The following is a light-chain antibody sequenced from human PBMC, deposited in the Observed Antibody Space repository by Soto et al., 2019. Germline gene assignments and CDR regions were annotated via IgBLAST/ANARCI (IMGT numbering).Light chain of an antibody. Sequence: AIQMTQSPSSLSACIGDRVTITCRAGQGIRNDLSWYQQKPGKAPKLLIYDASSLQSGVPSRFSGSGSGTDFTLTISSLQPEDFGTYYCLQDDGYPLTFGGGTKVEIK. CDR2: DAS. CDR3: LQDDGYPLT. V-gene: IGKV1-6*01. J-gene: IGKJ4*01. CDR1: QGIRND.